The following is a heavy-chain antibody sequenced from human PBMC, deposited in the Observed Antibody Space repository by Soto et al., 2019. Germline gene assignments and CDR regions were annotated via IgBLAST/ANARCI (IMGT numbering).Heavy chain of an antibody. J-gene: IGHJ6*02. V-gene: IGHV3-7*03. CDR1: GFTFSSYW. D-gene: IGHD3-3*01. CDR2: IKQDGSEK. Sequence: EVQLVESGGGLVQPGGSLRLSCAASGFTFSSYWMSWVRQAPGKGLEWVANIKQDGSEKYYVDSVKGRFTISRDNAKNSLYLQMNSLRAEDTAVYYCARDRVLEWLLFGSAGMDVWGQGTTVTVSS. CDR3: ARDRVLEWLLFGSAGMDV.